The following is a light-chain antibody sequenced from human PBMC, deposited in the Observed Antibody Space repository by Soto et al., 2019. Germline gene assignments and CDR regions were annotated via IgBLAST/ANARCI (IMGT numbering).Light chain of an antibody. CDR1: ISDVGGYNY. J-gene: IGLJ2*01. V-gene: IGLV2-14*01. Sequence: QSVLTQPASVSGSPGQSITISCTGTISDVGGYNYVSWYQQHPCKAPTRMIYYVSNRPSGVSNLFTGSKSGNTASLTISGLQAEDEADYYFSSYTTRSTVVFGGGTKLTVL. CDR3: SSYTTRSTVV. CDR2: YVS.